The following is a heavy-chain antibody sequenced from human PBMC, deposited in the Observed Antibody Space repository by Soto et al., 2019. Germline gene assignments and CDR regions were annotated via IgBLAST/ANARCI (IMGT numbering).Heavy chain of an antibody. D-gene: IGHD6-19*01. CDR2: ISGSGGST. V-gene: IGHV3-23*01. CDR1: GFTFSSYA. J-gene: IGHJ4*02. CDR3: AKDRGQKPIAVGGGVDY. Sequence: EVQLLESGGGLVQPGGSLRLSCAASGFTFSSYAMSWVRQAPGKGLEWVSAISGSGGSTYYADSVKGRFTISRDNSKNTLYLQMNSLRAEDTAVYYCAKDRGQKPIAVGGGVDYWGQGTLVTVAS.